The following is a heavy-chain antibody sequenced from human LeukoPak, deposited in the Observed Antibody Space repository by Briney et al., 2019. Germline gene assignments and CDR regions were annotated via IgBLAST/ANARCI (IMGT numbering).Heavy chain of an antibody. CDR3: AKGAPIAVAGITPQYYYGMDV. CDR1: GFTFSSYA. V-gene: IGHV3-23*01. D-gene: IGHD6-19*01. Sequence: QPGGSPRLSCAASGFTFSSYAMSWVRQAPGKGLEWVSAISGSGGSTYYAASVKGRFTISRDNSKNTLYLQMNSLRAEDTAVYYCAKGAPIAVAGITPQYYYGMDVWGQGTTVTVSS. CDR2: ISGSGGST. J-gene: IGHJ6*02.